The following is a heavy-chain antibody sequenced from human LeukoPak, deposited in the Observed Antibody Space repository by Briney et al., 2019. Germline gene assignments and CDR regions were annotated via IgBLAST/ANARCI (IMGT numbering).Heavy chain of an antibody. J-gene: IGHJ3*02. Sequence: PGGSLRLSCAASGFTVRGYYMSWVRRTPGKGLEWVSVIYGTGRTYYAESVKGRFTMSRDISQNTLHLQMNSLRIEDMAVYYCAAITLEGNIGDAFDIWGQGTVVTVAS. CDR2: IYGTGRT. CDR3: AAITLEGNIGDAFDI. V-gene: IGHV3-53*01. CDR1: GFTVRGYY. D-gene: IGHD3-10*01.